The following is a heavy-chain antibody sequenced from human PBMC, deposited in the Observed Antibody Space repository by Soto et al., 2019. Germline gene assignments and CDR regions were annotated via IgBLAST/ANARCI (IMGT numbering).Heavy chain of an antibody. CDR2: INHSGST. CDR1: GGSFSGYY. V-gene: IGHV4-34*01. D-gene: IGHD1-26*01. J-gene: IGHJ6*02. Sequence: SETLSLTCAVYGGSFSGYYWSWIRQPPGKGLEWIGEINHSGSTNYNPSLKSRVTISVDTSKNQFSLKLGSVTAADTAVYYCARGRSGSYYLAHYYYYGMDVWGQGTTVS. CDR3: ARGRSGSYYLAHYYYYGMDV.